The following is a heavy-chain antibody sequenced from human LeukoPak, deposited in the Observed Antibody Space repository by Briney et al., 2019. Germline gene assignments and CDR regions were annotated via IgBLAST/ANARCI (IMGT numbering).Heavy chain of an antibody. CDR2: INHSGST. CDR1: GGSFSGYY. Sequence: SETLSLTCAVYGGSFSGYYWSWIRQPPGKGLEWIGEINHSGSTNYNPSLKSRVTISVDTSKNQFSLKLSSVTAADTAVYYCARGRRIVLMVYAGLAHHRNWFDPWGQGTLVTVSS. J-gene: IGHJ5*02. D-gene: IGHD2-8*01. CDR3: ARGRRIVLMVYAGLAHHRNWFDP. V-gene: IGHV4-34*01.